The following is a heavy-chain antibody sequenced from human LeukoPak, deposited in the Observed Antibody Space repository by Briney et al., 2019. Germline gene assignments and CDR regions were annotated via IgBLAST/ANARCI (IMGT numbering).Heavy chain of an antibody. CDR2: IYYSGST. D-gene: IGHD1-26*01. J-gene: IGHJ4*02. V-gene: IGHV4-59*08. CDR1: GGSISSYY. CDR3: ARANGRWELPFDY. Sequence: SETLSLTCTVSGGSISSYYWSWIRQPPGKGLEWIGYIYYSGSTNYNPSLKSRVTISVDTSKNQFSLKLSSVTAADTAVYYCARANGRWELPFDYWGQGTLVTVSS.